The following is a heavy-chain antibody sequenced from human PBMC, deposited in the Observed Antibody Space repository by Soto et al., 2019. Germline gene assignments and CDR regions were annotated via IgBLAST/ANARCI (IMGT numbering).Heavy chain of an antibody. CDR1: GGTFSNYA. D-gene: IGHD2-2*01. CDR2: IIPIFGTT. V-gene: IGHV1-69*01. CDR3: ARRDWVPAAQYYYYYYGMDA. J-gene: IGHJ6*02. Sequence: QVQLVQSGAEVKKPGSSVKVSCKASGGTFSNYAISWVRQAPGQGLEWMGGIIPIFGTTNYAQKFQGRVTITADDSTSTAYMELSSLRSEDTAVYYCARRDWVPAAQYYYYYYGMDAWGQGTTVTVSS.